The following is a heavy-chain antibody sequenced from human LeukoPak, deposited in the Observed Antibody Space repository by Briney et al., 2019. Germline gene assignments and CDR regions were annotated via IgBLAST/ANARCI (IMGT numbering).Heavy chain of an antibody. J-gene: IGHJ6*03. CDR3: AGDYGIVATIWYYYYYMDV. Sequence: ASVKVSCKASGYIITGYYMHWVRQAPGQGLEWMGWINPNSGGTNYAQKFQGRVTMTRDTSISTAYMELSRLRSDDTAVYYCAGDYGIVATIWYYYYYMDVWGKGTTVTVSS. CDR1: GYIITGYY. CDR2: INPNSGGT. V-gene: IGHV1-2*02. D-gene: IGHD5-12*01.